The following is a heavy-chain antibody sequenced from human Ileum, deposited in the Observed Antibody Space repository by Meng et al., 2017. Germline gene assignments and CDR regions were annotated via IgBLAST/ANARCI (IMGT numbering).Heavy chain of an antibody. CDR1: GYTFTDYG. V-gene: IGHV1-18*01. D-gene: IGHD5-12*01. CDR2: VSGYSGQS. Sequence: QVQLVQSGAEVKKPGASVTVSCKDSGYTFTDYGISWVRQAPGQRLQWLGWVSGYSGQSHYAQRVQDRVAMTTDTSTNTAYMELRSLRSDDTAVYYCAKDSVATATQFDSWGQGTLVTVSS. J-gene: IGHJ4*02. CDR3: AKDSVATATQFDS.